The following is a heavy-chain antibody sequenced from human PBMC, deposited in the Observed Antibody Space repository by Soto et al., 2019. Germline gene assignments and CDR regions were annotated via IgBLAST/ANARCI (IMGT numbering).Heavy chain of an antibody. D-gene: IGHD3-10*01. CDR3: TRGPRPISTGTGDY. Sequence: PGGSLRLSCAASGFTFSSYDMHWVRQATGKGLEWVSAIGTAGDTYYPGSVKGRFTISRENAKNSLYLQMNNLRAEDSGLYYCTRGPRPISTGTGDYWGQGTQVTVSS. CDR1: GFTFSSYD. J-gene: IGHJ4*02. V-gene: IGHV3-13*01. CDR2: IGTAGDT.